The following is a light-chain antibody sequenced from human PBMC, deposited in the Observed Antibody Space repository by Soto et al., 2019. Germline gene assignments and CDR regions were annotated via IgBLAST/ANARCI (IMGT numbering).Light chain of an antibody. CDR3: GTWHSSLGSGV. J-gene: IGLJ2*01. Sequence: HSVLTQPPSVSAAPGQKVTISCSGGFTSIGSNYVSWYQQLPGRAPKLLIYENDKRPSGIPDRFSGSKSGTSATLDIAGLQTGDEADYYCGTWHSSLGSGVFGGGTQLTVL. CDR2: END. CDR1: FTSIGSNY. V-gene: IGLV1-51*02.